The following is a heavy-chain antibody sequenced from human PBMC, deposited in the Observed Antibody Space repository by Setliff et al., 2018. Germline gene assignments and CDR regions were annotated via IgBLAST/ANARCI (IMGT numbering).Heavy chain of an antibody. CDR3: ARQFSAGNDAFDI. J-gene: IGHJ3*02. V-gene: IGHV5-51*01. D-gene: IGHD3-10*01. CDR1: GYTFTEYL. CDR2: IFPGDSAT. Sequence: PGESLKISCKGSGYTFTEYLIGWVRQMPGKGLEWMGIIFPGDSATKYSPSFQGQVTMSVDKSISTAYLQWSSLKASDTAMYYCARQFSAGNDAFDIWGQGTMVTVSS.